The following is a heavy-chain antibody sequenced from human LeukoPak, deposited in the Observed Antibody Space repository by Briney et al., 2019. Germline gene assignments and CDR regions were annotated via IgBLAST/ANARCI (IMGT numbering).Heavy chain of an antibody. CDR1: GFTIGDYV. D-gene: IGHD1-26*01. Sequence: GGSLRLSCTTSGFTIGDYVLTWFRQAPGKGLECVGFIRSKPNGGTADYAASVKGRFTISRDDSKSSAYLQMNSLTTEDTGVYYCSRTSWELLQSYSISISFDHWGQGIQVIVSS. CDR3: SRTSWELLQSYSISISFDH. J-gene: IGHJ4*02. V-gene: IGHV3-49*03. CDR2: IRSKPNGGTA.